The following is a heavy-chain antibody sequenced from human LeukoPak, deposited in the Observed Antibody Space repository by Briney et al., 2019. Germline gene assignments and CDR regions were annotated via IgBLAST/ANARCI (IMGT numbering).Heavy chain of an antibody. V-gene: IGHV4-59*01. CDR1: GGSISSYY. J-gene: IGHJ3*02. CDR3: ARDWGYYCSGGSCYTIDAFDI. CDR2: IYYSGST. D-gene: IGHD2-15*01. Sequence: SETLSLTCTVSGGSISSYYWSWIRQPPGKGLEWIGYIYYSGSTNYNPSLKSRVTISVDTSKNQFSLKLSSVTAADTAVYYCARDWGYYCSGGSCYTIDAFDIWGQGTMVTVSS.